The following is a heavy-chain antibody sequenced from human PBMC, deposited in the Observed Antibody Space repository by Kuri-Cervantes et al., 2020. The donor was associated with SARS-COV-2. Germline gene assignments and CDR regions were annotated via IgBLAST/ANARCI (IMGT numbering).Heavy chain of an antibody. CDR3: ARTRMVNTAMAYSGAFDI. J-gene: IGHJ3*02. CDR1: GGSISSYY. Sequence: ESLKISCTVSGGSISSYYWSWIRQPAGKGLEWIGRIYTSGSTNYNPSLKSRVTMSVDTSKNQLSLKLSSVTAADTAVYYCARTRMVNTAMAYSGAFDIWGQGTMVTVSS. D-gene: IGHD5-18*01. CDR2: IYTSGST. V-gene: IGHV4-4*07.